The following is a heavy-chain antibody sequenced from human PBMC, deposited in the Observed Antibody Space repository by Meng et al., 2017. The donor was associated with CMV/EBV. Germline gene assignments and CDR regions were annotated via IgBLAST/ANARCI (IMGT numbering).Heavy chain of an antibody. CDR2: ISTSGGRT. J-gene: IGHJ4*02. CDR3: ASEVGGTYFFDY. CDR1: GYTFTNYF. Sequence: KASGYTFTNYFMHWVRLARGRGLEWMGTISTSGGRTTCAQKFQSRVVITRDTSTSTVYMELSSLRSEDTAVYYCASEVGGTYFFDYWGQGTLVTVSS. D-gene: IGHD1-26*01. V-gene: IGHV1-46*01.